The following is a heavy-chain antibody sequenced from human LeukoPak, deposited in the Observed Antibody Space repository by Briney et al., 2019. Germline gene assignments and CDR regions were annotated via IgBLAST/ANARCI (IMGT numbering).Heavy chain of an antibody. Sequence: GGSLRLSCAASGFTFSSYEMNWVRQAPGKGLEWVSYISSSGSTIYYADSVKGRFTISRDNAKNSLYLQMNSLRAEDTAVYYCARDSTSSWETAFDVWGQGTMVTVSS. CDR3: ARDSTSSWETAFDV. D-gene: IGHD1-26*01. J-gene: IGHJ3*01. CDR2: ISSSGSTI. CDR1: GFTFSSYE. V-gene: IGHV3-48*03.